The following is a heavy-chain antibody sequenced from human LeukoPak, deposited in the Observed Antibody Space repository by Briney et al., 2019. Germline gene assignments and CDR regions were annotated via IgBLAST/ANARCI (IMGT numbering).Heavy chain of an antibody. Sequence: PSETLSLTCTVSGGSISSSSYYWGWIRQPPGKGLEWIGSIYYSGSTYYNPSLKSRVTISVDTSKNQFSLKLSSVTAADTAVYYCAREGRGSGSLIDDAFDTWGQGTMVTVSS. J-gene: IGHJ3*02. D-gene: IGHD3-10*01. V-gene: IGHV4-39*07. CDR2: IYYSGST. CDR1: GGSISSSSYY. CDR3: AREGRGSGSLIDDAFDT.